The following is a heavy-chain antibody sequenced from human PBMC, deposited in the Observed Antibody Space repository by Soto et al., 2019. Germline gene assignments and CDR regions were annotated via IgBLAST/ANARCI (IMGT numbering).Heavy chain of an antibody. J-gene: IGHJ6*02. Sequence: GGSLRLSCAASGFTFSSYAMSWVRQAPGKGLEWVSAISGSGCSTYYADSVKGRFTISRDNSKNTLYLQMNSLRAEDTAVYYCTGGFWTGYYPMDVWGQGSPVIVSS. CDR2: ISGSGCST. V-gene: IGHV3-23*01. CDR1: GFTFSSYA. D-gene: IGHD3-3*01. CDR3: TGGFWTGYYPMDV.